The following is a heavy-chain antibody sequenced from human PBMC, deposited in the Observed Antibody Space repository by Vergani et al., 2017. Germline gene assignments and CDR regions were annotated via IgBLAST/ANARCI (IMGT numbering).Heavy chain of an antibody. V-gene: IGHV1-69*18. CDR1: GGTFSSYA. J-gene: IGHJ6*02. CDR2: IIPIFGTA. Sequence: QVQLVQSGAEVKKPGSSVKVSCKASGGTFSSYAISWVRQAPGQGLEWMGRIIPIFGTANYAQKFQGRVTITADESTSTAYMELSSLRSEDTAVYYCARDVGYCSSTSCRHYYYYGMDVWGQGTTVTVSS. CDR3: ARDVGYCSSTSCRHYYYYGMDV. D-gene: IGHD2-2*01.